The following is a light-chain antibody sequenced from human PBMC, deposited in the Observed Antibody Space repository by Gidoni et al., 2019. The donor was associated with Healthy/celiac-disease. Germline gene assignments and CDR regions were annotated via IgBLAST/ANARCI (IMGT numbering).Light chain of an antibody. CDR1: QSIRSY. J-gene: IGKJ4*01. Sequence: DLQMTKSPSSLSASVGDRVTITCRASQSIRSYLNWYQQKPGKAPKLLIYAASSMQSGGPSRFSGSRSGTDFTLTISSLQPEDFATYYCQQRYSTPLTFGGGTKVEIK. CDR3: QQRYSTPLT. V-gene: IGKV1-39*01. CDR2: AAS.